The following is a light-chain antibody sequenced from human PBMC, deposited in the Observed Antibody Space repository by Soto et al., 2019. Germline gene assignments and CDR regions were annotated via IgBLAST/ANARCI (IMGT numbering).Light chain of an antibody. Sequence: EFVLTQSPGTXSXXPXXXXXXSCRASQSVTNNYFAWYKQKPGQAPRLLIYGASRRATGIPDRFSGSRSGTDFTLTISSLEPEDFGVYFCHQRNKFGQGTRLEIK. J-gene: IGKJ5*01. CDR2: GAS. CDR1: QSVTNNY. V-gene: IGKV3D-20*02. CDR3: HQRNK.